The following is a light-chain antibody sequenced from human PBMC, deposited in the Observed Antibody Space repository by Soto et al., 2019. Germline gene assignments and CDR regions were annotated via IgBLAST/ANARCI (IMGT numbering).Light chain of an antibody. CDR3: HQYGSSGE. CDR2: GAS. J-gene: IGKJ1*01. CDR1: QSGSNNY. V-gene: IGKV3-20*01. Sequence: EIVLTQSPGTLSLSPGERATLSCRASQSGSNNYLAWYQQKPGQAPRLLIYGASNRATGIPDRFSGSGSGTDFPLTISRLQPEDFAVYYCHQYGSSGEFGQGTKGDIK.